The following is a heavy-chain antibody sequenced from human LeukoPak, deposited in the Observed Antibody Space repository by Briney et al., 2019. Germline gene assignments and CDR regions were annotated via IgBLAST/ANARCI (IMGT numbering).Heavy chain of an antibody. CDR3: ARSLVN. CDR1: GYNFTGNF. J-gene: IGHJ4*02. V-gene: IGHV1-2*02. Sequence: ASVKVSCKASGYNFTGNFMHWVRQAPGQGLEWMGWINSNSGVTKYAQKFQGRITLTRDTSIRTGYMELRSLISDDTAMYYCARSLVNWGRGTLVTVSS. D-gene: IGHD6-6*01. CDR2: INSNSGVT.